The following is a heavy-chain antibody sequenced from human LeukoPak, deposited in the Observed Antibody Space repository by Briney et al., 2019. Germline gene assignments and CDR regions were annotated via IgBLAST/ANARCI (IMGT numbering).Heavy chain of an antibody. D-gene: IGHD3-16*01. J-gene: IGHJ5*02. CDR2: IYYSGST. CDR1: GGSISSYY. CDR3: ARAPRGGWFDP. V-gene: IGHV4-59*01. Sequence: PSETLSLTCTVSGGSISSYYWSWIRQPPGKGLEWIGYIYYSGSTNYNPSLKGRVTISVDTSKNQFSLKLSSVTAADTAAYYCARAPRGGWFDPWGQGTLVTVSS.